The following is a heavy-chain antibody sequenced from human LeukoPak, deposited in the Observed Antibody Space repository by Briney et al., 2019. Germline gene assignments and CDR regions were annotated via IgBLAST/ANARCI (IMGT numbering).Heavy chain of an antibody. V-gene: IGHV3-53*01. CDR2: IYSGGST. CDR1: GFTVSSYF. J-gene: IGHJ4*02. D-gene: IGHD1-26*01. Sequence: PGGSLRLSCAASGFTVSSYFMSWVRQAPGKGLEWVSVIYSGGSTFYADSVKGRFTISRDNSKNTLYLQMNSLRAEDTAVYYCVRGEDVVGALFDSWGQGTLVTVSS. CDR3: VRGEDVVGALFDS.